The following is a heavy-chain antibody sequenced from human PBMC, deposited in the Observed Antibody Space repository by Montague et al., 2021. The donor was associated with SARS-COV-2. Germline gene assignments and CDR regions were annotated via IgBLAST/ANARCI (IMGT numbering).Heavy chain of an antibody. J-gene: IGHJ4*02. V-gene: IGHV3-23*01. D-gene: IGHD3-10*01. CDR2: FTGGSGGST. Sequence: SLISCAASGFTFSSYAMSWVRQAPGKGLEWVSTFTGGSGGSTYYANSVKGRFTISRDSSKNTLYLQMNNLRAEDTAVYYCAKDRWGVPGPLDPFDYWGQGTLVTVSS. CDR3: AKDRWGVPGPLDPFDY. CDR1: GFTFSSYA.